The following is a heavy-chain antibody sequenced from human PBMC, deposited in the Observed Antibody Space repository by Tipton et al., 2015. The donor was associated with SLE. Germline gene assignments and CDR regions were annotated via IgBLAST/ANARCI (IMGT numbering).Heavy chain of an antibody. CDR1: GGSFSGYY. CDR3: ARGTPYWYFDL. CDR2: INHSGST. Sequence: GLVKPSETLSLTCAVYGGSFSGYYWSWIRQPPGKGLEWIGEINHSGSTNYNPSLKSRVTISVDTSKNQFSLKLSSVTAADTAVYYCARGTPYWYFDLWGRGTLVTVSS. V-gene: IGHV4-34*01. J-gene: IGHJ2*01.